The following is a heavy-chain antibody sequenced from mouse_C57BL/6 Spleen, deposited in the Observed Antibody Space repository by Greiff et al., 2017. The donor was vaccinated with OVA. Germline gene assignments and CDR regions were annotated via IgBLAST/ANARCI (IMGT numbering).Heavy chain of an antibody. CDR1: GYTFTSYW. CDR2: IDPSDSYT. Sequence: QVQLQQPGAELVMPGASVKLSCKASGYTFTSYWMHWVKQRPGQGLEWIGEIDPSDSYTNYNQKFKGKSTLTVDKSSSTAYMQLSSLTSEDSAVYYCARPHLGRQYWYFDVWGTGTTVTVSS. J-gene: IGHJ1*03. CDR3: ARPHLGRQYWYFDV. V-gene: IGHV1-69*01. D-gene: IGHD4-1*01.